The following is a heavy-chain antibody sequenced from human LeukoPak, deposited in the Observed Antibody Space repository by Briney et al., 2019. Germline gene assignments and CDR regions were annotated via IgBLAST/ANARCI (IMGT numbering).Heavy chain of an antibody. V-gene: IGHV3-21*01. CDR2: ISSSSSYI. D-gene: IGHD6-19*01. CDR1: GFTFSSYS. CDR3: ARAPSPLAVAGTDY. Sequence: GGSLRLSCAACGFTFSSYSMNWVRQAPGKGLEWVSSISSSSSYIYYADSVKGRFTISRDNAKNSLYLQMNSLRAEDTAVYYCARAPSPLAVAGTDYWGQGTLVTVSS. J-gene: IGHJ4*02.